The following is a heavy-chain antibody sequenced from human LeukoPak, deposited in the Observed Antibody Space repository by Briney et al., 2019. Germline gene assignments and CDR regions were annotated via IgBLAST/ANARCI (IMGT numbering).Heavy chain of an antibody. D-gene: IGHD5-24*01. J-gene: IGHJ4*02. Sequence: SETLSLTCTVSGGSISSYYWSWIRQPPGKGLEWIGYIYYSGSTNYNPSLKSRVTISVDTSKNQFSLKLSSVTAADTAVYYCARETAADGYNYFDYWGQGTLVTVSS. CDR1: GGSISSYY. CDR3: ARETAADGYNYFDY. V-gene: IGHV4-59*01. CDR2: IYYSGST.